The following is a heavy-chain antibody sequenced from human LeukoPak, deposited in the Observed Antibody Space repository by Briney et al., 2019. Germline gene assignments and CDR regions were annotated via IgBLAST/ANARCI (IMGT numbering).Heavy chain of an antibody. CDR2: LYGGDST. CDR1: GFTFSSYS. Sequence: GGSLRLSCAASGFTFSSYSMNWVRQAPGKGLEWVSVLYGGDSTFHADSVKGRFTISRHNSKNTLYLQMNSLRPEDTAVYYCARKAAYFYAMDVWGQGTTVTVSS. V-gene: IGHV3-53*04. J-gene: IGHJ6*02. CDR3: ARKAAYFYAMDV.